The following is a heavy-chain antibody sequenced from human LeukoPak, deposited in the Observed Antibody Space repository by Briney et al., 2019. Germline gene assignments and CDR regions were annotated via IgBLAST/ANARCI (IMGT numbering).Heavy chain of an antibody. CDR1: GFTFSSYA. Sequence: GGSLRLSCAASGFTFSSYAMSWVRQAPGKGLEWVSAISGSGGSTYYADSVKGRFTISRDNSKNTLYLQMNSLRAEDTAVYYCAKDLAKAAHYYYYGMDVWGQGTTVTVSS. V-gene: IGHV3-23*01. CDR2: ISGSGGST. J-gene: IGHJ6*02. D-gene: IGHD2-15*01. CDR3: AKDLAKAAHYYYYGMDV.